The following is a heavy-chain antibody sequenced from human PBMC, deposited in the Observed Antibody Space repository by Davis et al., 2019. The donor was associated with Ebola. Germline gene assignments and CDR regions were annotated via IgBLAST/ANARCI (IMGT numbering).Heavy chain of an antibody. Sequence: SETLSLTCTVSGGSISSSSYYWGWIRQPPRKGLEWIGSIYYSGITYYNPSLKSRVTISVDTSKNQFSLKLSSVTAADTAVYYCARELAPYGSGSYYNGWFDPWGQGTLVTVSS. CDR1: GGSISSSSYY. CDR2: IYYSGIT. V-gene: IGHV4-39*07. J-gene: IGHJ5*02. CDR3: ARELAPYGSGSYYNGWFDP. D-gene: IGHD3-10*01.